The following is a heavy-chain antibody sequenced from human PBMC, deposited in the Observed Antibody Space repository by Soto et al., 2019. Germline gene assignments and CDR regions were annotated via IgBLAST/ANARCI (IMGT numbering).Heavy chain of an antibody. Sequence: LSLTCAVSVGSFRGYFWSWIRQSPDKGLEWIGEINDSGSTYYNPSFKSRLTISVDTSKSQISLTLTSVTAADSAVYYCQGGDFWGQGTRVTVSS. CDR1: VGSFRGYF. CDR3: QGGDF. V-gene: IGHV4-34*01. D-gene: IGHD3-16*01. J-gene: IGHJ4*02. CDR2: INDSGST.